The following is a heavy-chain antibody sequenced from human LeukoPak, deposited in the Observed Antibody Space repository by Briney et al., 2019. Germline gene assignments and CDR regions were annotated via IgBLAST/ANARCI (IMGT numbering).Heavy chain of an antibody. CDR2: IYYSGST. J-gene: IGHJ4*02. D-gene: IGHD5-12*01. Sequence: PSETLSLTCTVSGGSISTSSYYWGWIRQPPGKGLEWIGSIYYSGSTYYNPSLKSRVTMSLDTSKNQFSLKVSSVTAADTAVYYCARLYSGLDYWGQGTLVTVSS. CDR3: ARLYSGLDY. V-gene: IGHV4-39*01. CDR1: GGSISTSSYY.